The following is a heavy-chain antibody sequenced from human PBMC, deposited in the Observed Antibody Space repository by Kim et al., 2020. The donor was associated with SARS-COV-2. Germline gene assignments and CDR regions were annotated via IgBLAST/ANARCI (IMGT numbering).Heavy chain of an antibody. D-gene: IGHD3-16*01. J-gene: IGHJ6*02. V-gene: IGHV3-23*01. Sequence: QYADSGKGRFTISRDNSKSTLYLQMTTLRAEDSAVYYCAKRGSPYYYGMDVWGQGTTVTVSS. CDR3: AKRGSPYYYGMDV.